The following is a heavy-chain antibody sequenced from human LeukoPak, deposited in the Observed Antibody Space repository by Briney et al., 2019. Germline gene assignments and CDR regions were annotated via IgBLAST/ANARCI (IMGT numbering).Heavy chain of an antibody. CDR3: ARDSPYSSSSLGFDF. V-gene: IGHV1-18*01. J-gene: IGHJ4*02. D-gene: IGHD6-13*01. CDR2: ISGYNGNT. Sequence: ASVKVSCKASGYKFTSFGVSWVRQAPGQGLQWMGWISGYNGNTNFAQKFQGRVTMTTDTSTSTAYTELRSLRSDDTAVHYCARDSPYSSSSLGFDFWGQGTLVTVSS. CDR1: GYKFTSFG.